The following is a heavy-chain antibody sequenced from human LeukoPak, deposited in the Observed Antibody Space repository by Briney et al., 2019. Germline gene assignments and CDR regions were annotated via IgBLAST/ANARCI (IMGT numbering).Heavy chain of an antibody. J-gene: IGHJ3*02. CDR1: GGSFSGYY. D-gene: IGHD3-22*01. CDR3: ARGGRYYYDSSGYRAPYSI. V-gene: IGHV4-34*01. CDR2: ITHSGST. Sequence: SETLSLTCAVYGGSFSGYYWSWIRQPRGKELEWIGEITHSGSTNYNPSLKSRVTISVDTSKNQFSLKLSSVTAADTAVYYCARGGRYYYDSSGYRAPYSIWGQGTMVTVSS.